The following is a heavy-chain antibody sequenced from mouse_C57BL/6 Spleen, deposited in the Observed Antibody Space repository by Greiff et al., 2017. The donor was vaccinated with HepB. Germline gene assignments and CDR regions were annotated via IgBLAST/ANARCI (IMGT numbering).Heavy chain of an antibody. D-gene: IGHD2-4*01. J-gene: IGHJ1*03. CDR1: GYSITSGYY. Sequence: DVKLQESGPGLVKPSQSLSLTCSVTGYSITSGYYWNWIRQFPGNKLEWMGYISYDGSNNYNPSLKNRISITRDTSKNQFFLKLNSVTTEDTATYYCAKGDYDYDDWYFDVWGTGTTVTVSS. CDR3: AKGDYDYDDWYFDV. V-gene: IGHV3-6*01. CDR2: ISYDGSN.